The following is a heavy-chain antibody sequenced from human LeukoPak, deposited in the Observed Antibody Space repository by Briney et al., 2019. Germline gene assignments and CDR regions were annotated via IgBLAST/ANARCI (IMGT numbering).Heavy chain of an antibody. J-gene: IGHJ4*02. CDR2: VYYSGST. Sequence: SETLSLTCTVSGGSISSSSYYWGWIRQPPGKGLEWFGSVYYSGSTYYNPSLKSRITISVDTSKNQFSLKLSSVTAADTAVYYCASRGRWGQGTLVTVSS. D-gene: IGHD1-26*01. CDR3: ASRGR. V-gene: IGHV4-39*01. CDR1: GGSISSSSYY.